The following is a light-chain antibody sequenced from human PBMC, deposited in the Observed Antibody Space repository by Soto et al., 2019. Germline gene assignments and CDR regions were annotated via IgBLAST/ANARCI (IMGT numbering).Light chain of an antibody. CDR1: QSINNNY. CDR3: QQFDNLIT. CDR2: DAS. V-gene: IGKV3D-20*01. J-gene: IGKJ4*01. Sequence: EIVLTQSPATLSLSPGERATLSCGASQSINNNYLAWYQQKPGLAPRLLIYDASTRAAGIPDRFSGSGSGTDFTITISRLEPEDFAVYYCQQFDNLITFGGGTKVEIK.